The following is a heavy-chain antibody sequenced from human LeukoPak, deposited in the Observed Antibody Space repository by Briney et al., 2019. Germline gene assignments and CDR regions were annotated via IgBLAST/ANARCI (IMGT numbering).Heavy chain of an antibody. CDR2: ITSRSTT. CDR3: AKDSHWILFDD. Sequence: GGTLRLSCAASGFIFSHYGMNWVRQAPGKGLEWVSGITSRSTTYYADSVKGRFTISRDNSKNTLYLQMNSLRDEDTAVYYCAKDSHWILFDDWGQGTLVTVSS. J-gene: IGHJ4*02. V-gene: IGHV3-23*01. D-gene: IGHD2-2*03. CDR1: GFIFSHYG.